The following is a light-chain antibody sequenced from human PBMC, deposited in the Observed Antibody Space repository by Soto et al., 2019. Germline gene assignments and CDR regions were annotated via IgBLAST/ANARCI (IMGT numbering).Light chain of an antibody. Sequence: QSVLTQPASVSGSHGQSITISCTGTSSDVGAYKFVSWYQQLPGNAPKLMIYEVSNRPSGISNRFSGSKSGNTASLTISGLQAEDEADYYCSAYGTNSEVVFGGGTKLTVL. CDR1: SSDVGAYKF. CDR2: EVS. V-gene: IGLV2-14*01. J-gene: IGLJ3*02. CDR3: SAYGTNSEVV.